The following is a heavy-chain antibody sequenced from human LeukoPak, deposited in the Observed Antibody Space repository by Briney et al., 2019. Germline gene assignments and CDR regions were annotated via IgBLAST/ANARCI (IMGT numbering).Heavy chain of an antibody. Sequence: PGGSLRLSCGASGFTFSSYSMHWVRQAPGKGLEWVAVISYDGSNKYYADSVKGRFTISRDNSKNTLYLQMNSLRAEDTAVYYCAKESGYSSSWSQRGNYYYYYGVDVWGQGTTVTASS. CDR1: GFTFSSYS. CDR3: AKESGYSSSWSQRGNYYYYYGVDV. V-gene: IGHV3-30*18. J-gene: IGHJ6*02. D-gene: IGHD6-13*01. CDR2: ISYDGSNK.